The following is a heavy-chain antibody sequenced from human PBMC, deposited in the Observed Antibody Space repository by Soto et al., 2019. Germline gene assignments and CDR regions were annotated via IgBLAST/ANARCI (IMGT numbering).Heavy chain of an antibody. Sequence: SETLSLTCTVSGGSISSYYWSWIRQPPGKGLEWIGYIYHSGSTNYNPSLKSRVIISVDTSKNQFSLKLSSVTAADTAVYYCARVNMVSYMFDYWGQGTQVTVSS. CDR1: GGSISSYY. V-gene: IGHV4-59*01. CDR3: ARVNMVSYMFDY. J-gene: IGHJ4*02. CDR2: IYHSGST. D-gene: IGHD5-18*01.